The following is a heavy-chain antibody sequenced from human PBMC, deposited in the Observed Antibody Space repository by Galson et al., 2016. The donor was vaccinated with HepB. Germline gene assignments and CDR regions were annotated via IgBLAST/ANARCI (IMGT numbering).Heavy chain of an antibody. Sequence: SVKVSCKASGGTFSSYTISWVRQAPGQGLEWMGGIIPISRTVKYAQTFQGRVTITADESTNTAYMELSSLRSEDTAPYYCARVGAYVWGTYRSPQAFDIWGQGTMVTVS. CDR3: ARVGAYVWGTYRSPQAFDI. D-gene: IGHD3-16*02. CDR1: GGTFSSYT. CDR2: IIPISRTV. V-gene: IGHV1-69*13. J-gene: IGHJ3*02.